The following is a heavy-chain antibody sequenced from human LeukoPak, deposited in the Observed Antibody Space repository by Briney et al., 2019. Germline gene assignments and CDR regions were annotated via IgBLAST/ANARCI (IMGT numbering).Heavy chain of an antibody. V-gene: IGHV4-61*01. CDR2: IYYSGST. D-gene: IGHD2-15*01. CDR3: ARASLVARNDAFDI. Sequence: SETLSLTCTVSGGSFSSGSYYWSWIRQPPGKGLEWIVYIYYSGSTNYNPSLKSRVTISLVPSKNQFSLKLSSVAAADTAVYYCARASLVARNDAFDIWGQGTMVTVSS. J-gene: IGHJ3*02. CDR1: GGSFSSGSYY.